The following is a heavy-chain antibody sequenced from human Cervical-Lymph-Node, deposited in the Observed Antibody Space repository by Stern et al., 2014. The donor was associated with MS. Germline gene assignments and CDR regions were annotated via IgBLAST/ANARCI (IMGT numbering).Heavy chain of an antibody. V-gene: IGHV3-30-3*01. J-gene: IGHJ4*02. CDR1: GFTFTHYA. D-gene: IGHD4-17*01. CDR2: ASDDVRDK. CDR3: ARDRLDYGDDHYFDY. Sequence: QVQLVQSGGGVVQPGKSLRLSCAASGFTFTHYAMHWVRQAPGKGLEWVAAASDDVRDKYYAVSVKCRLTIFRDNSKNTLLLQMNSLRTEDTAVYYCARDRLDYGDDHYFDYWGQGTLVTVSS.